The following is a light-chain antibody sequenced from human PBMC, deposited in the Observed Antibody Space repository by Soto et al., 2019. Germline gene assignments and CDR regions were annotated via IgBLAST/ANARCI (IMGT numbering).Light chain of an antibody. J-gene: IGKJ2*01. CDR1: YDISSS. CDR3: QQLSHSPYP. Sequence: DIQLTQSPSFLSSSVEDRVTISCRASYDISSSLAWYQQEPGKPPKLLIYDSSTLQTVVPSRFTSTGSVRKFTLTISVLQFGDFAPYCYQQLSHSPYPFGQGTKLEI. CDR2: DSS. V-gene: IGKV1-9*01.